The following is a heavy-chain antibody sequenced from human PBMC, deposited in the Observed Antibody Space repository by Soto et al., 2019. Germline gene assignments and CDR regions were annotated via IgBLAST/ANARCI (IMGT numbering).Heavy chain of an antibody. CDR3: ARGVIPSAMGFGMDV. CDR1: GGSISSYY. J-gene: IGHJ6*02. V-gene: IGHV4-59*01. Sequence: QVQLQESGPGLVKPSETLSLTCTVSGGSISSYYWKWIRQPPGKGLEWIGHIYNSGSTNYNPSLKSRVTIAVDTPKNQFSLKLSSVTAADTAVYYCARGVIPSAMGFGMDVWGRGTTVTVSS. CDR2: IYNSGST. D-gene: IGHD2-2*01.